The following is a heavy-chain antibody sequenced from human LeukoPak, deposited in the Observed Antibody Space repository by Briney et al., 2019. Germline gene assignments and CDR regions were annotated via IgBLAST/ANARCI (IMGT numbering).Heavy chain of an antibody. Sequence: GGSLRLSCAASGFTFSSYAMHWVRQAPGKGLEWVAVISYDGSNKYYADSVKGRFTISRDNSKNTLYLQMNSLRAEDTAVYYCARDEGVPDSDYWGQGTLVTVSS. J-gene: IGHJ4*02. CDR2: ISYDGSNK. CDR1: GFTFSSYA. CDR3: ARDEGVPDSDY. V-gene: IGHV3-30-3*01. D-gene: IGHD3-10*01.